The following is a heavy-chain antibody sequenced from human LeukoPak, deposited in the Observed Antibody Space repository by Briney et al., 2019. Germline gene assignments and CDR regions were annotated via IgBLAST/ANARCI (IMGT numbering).Heavy chain of an antibody. V-gene: IGHV3-30-3*01. Sequence: PGGSLRLSCAASGFTFSSYAMHWVRQAPGKGLEWVAVISYDGSNKYYADSVKGRFTISRDNSKNTLYLQMNSLRAEDTAVYYCVKDDSYYYDTSTYVAWGQGTLVTVSS. CDR3: VKDDSYYYDTSTYVA. J-gene: IGHJ5*02. CDR2: ISYDGSNK. CDR1: GFTFSSYA. D-gene: IGHD3-22*01.